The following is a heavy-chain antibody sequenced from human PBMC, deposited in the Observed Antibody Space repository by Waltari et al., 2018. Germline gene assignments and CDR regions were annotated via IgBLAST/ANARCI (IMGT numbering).Heavy chain of an antibody. CDR1: GGSLRSGDSY. V-gene: IGHV4-30-4*08. Sequence: QVQLQESGPGLVKPSQTLSLTCTVSGGSLRSGDSYWTWIRQPPGKGLEWIGYIYYSGSTYYNPSLKSRVTISVDTSKNQFSLKLSSVTAADTAVYYCARVPAARQKYYFDYWGQGTLVTVSS. CDR3: ARVPAARQKYYFDY. CDR2: IYYSGST. D-gene: IGHD6-6*01. J-gene: IGHJ4*02.